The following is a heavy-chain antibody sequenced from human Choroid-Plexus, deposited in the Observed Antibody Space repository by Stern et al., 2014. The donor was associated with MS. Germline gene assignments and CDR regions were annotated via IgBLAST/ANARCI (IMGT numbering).Heavy chain of an antibody. CDR1: GFTFGDYA. CDR3: AKAHLMYSYHWSHLDS. CDR2: INWSGGKF. Sequence: EVQLVESGGGLVQPGRSLRLSCTASGFTFGDYAMHWVRQAPGKGLEWVSGINWSGGKFDYGDSVKGRFTISRDNAKDTLYLQLNSLSPEDTAFYYCAKAHLMYSYHWSHLDSWGQGVLVTVSS. V-gene: IGHV3-9*01. J-gene: IGHJ4*02. D-gene: IGHD1-1*01.